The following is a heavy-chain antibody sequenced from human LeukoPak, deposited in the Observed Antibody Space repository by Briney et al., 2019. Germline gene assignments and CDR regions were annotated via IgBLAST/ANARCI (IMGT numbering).Heavy chain of an antibody. Sequence: SETLSLTCAVSGGPISSGGYSWSWIRQPPGKGLEWIGYIYHSGSTYYNPSLKSRVTISVDRSKNQFSLKLSSVTAADTAVYYCARGSTSLDFDYWGQGTLVTVSS. V-gene: IGHV4-30-2*01. CDR2: IYHSGST. CDR1: GGPISSGGYS. D-gene: IGHD2-2*01. J-gene: IGHJ4*02. CDR3: ARGSTSLDFDY.